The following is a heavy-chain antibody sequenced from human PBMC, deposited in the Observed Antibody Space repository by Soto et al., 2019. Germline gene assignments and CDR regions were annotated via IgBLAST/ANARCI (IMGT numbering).Heavy chain of an antibody. Sequence: QITLKESGPTVVKPTQTLTLTCTFSGFSLNTYGVGVAWIRQPPGKALEWLALIYWDDDDRYSPSLRSRLIITKDTSKNQVVLTITNMDPMDTVTYYCAHRRKDSGSHNAFDVWGQGTMVTVSS. CDR2: IYWDDDD. CDR1: GFSLNTYGVG. V-gene: IGHV2-5*02. J-gene: IGHJ3*01. D-gene: IGHD3-22*01. CDR3: AHRRKDSGSHNAFDV.